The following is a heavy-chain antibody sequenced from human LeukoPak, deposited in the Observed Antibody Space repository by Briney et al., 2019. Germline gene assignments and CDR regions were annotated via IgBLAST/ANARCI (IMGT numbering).Heavy chain of an antibody. Sequence: GGSLRLSCAASGFTFDDYAMHWVRQAPGKGLEWVSGISWNSGSIGYADSVKGRFTISRDNAKNSLYLQMNSLRAEDTALHYCAKAPYDGSGYYTLSSPFDYWGQGTLVTVSS. CDR1: GFTFDDYA. CDR3: AKAPYDGSGYYTLSSPFDY. CDR2: ISWNSGSI. J-gene: IGHJ4*02. V-gene: IGHV3-9*01. D-gene: IGHD3-22*01.